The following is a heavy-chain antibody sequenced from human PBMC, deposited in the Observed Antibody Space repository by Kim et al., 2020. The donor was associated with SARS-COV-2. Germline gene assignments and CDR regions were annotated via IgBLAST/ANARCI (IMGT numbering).Heavy chain of an antibody. CDR3: TKAYCSSTNCYIVY. Sequence: YAESVKGRFNISRDNAKNSLYLQMNSLRAEDTALYYCTKAYCSSTNCYIVYWGQGTLVTVSS. D-gene: IGHD2-2*02. J-gene: IGHJ4*02. V-gene: IGHV3-9*01.